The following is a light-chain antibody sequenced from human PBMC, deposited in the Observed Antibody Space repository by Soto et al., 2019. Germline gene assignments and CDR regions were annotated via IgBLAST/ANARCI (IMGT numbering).Light chain of an antibody. CDR2: VGTGGIVG. CDR1: SGYSNYK. J-gene: IGLJ2*01. Sequence: QLVLTQQPSASASLGASVTLTCTLSSGYSNYKVDWYQQRPGKGPRFVMRVGTGGIVGSKGDGIPDRFSVLGSGLNRYLTIKNIQEEDESDYHCGADHGSGSNFVVVFGGGTKLTVL. CDR3: GADHGSGSNFVVV. V-gene: IGLV9-49*01.